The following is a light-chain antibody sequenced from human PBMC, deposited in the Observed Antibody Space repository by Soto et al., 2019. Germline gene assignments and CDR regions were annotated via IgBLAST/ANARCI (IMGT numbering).Light chain of an antibody. CDR2: GAS. J-gene: IGKJ2*01. V-gene: IGKV1-33*01. CDR3: QQYTQVLRT. CDR1: QDISEY. Sequence: DIEMSQSPSSLSASVGDRVTITCQTSQDISEYLNWYQQKPGKAPKLLIYGASHLDTGVPSRFSGSGSGAAFAFTINNLQTEDIATYYCQQYTQVLRTFGPGTKLEIK.